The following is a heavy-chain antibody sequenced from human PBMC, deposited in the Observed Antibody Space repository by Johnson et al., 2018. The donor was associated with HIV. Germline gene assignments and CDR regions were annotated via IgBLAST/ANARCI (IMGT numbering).Heavy chain of an antibody. Sequence: QVQLVESGGGVVQPGRSLRLSCAASGFIFSSYGMHWVRQAPGKGLEWVAVIWYDGSNKYYADSVKGRFTISRDNSKNTLYLQMNSLIAEDTAVYYCARAEQLAGGAFDIWGQGTMVTVSS. J-gene: IGHJ3*02. CDR1: GFIFSSYG. V-gene: IGHV3-30*19. CDR3: ARAEQLAGGAFDI. D-gene: IGHD6-6*01. CDR2: IWYDGSNK.